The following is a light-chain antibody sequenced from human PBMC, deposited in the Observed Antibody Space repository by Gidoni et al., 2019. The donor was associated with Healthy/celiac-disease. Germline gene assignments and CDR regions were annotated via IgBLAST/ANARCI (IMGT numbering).Light chain of an antibody. CDR1: QSVLYSSNNQNY. CDR3: QQYYSTPPT. Sequence: DIVMTQSPDSLAVSLGARATINCKSSQSVLYSSNNQNYLAWYQQKPGQPPKLLIYWASTRESGVPDRFSGSRSGTDFTLTISSLQAEDVAVYYCQQYYSTPPTFGQGTKLEIK. J-gene: IGKJ2*01. V-gene: IGKV4-1*01. CDR2: WAS.